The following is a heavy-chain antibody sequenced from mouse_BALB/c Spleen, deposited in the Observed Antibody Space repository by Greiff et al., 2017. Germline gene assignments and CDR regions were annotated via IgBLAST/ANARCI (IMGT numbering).Heavy chain of an antibody. CDR2: ISSGSSTI. D-gene: IGHD1-2*01. J-gene: IGHJ2*01. V-gene: IGHV5-17*02. CDR3: ARDTTAKDFDY. CDR1: GFTFSSFG. Sequence: EVQLVESGGGLVQPGGSRKLSCAASGFTFSSFGMHWVRQAPEKGLEWVAYISSGSSTIYYADTVKGRFTISRDNPKNTLFLQMTSLRSEDTAMYYCARDTTAKDFDYWGQGTTLTVSS.